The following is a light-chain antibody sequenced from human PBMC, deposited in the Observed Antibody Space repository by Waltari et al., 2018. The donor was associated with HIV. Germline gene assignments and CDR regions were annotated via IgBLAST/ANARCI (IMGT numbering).Light chain of an antibody. CDR1: RRGVGTYAY. CDR2: DVT. Sequence: QSALTQPASVSGSPGPAITISCTGRRRGVGTYAYISWYQQHPGTAPKLIISDVTERPSGISNRFSGSKSGTTASLTISGLQAEDEAEYFCCSFAGSNFVFGSGTKVTVL. J-gene: IGLJ1*01. V-gene: IGLV2-23*02. CDR3: CSFAGSNFV.